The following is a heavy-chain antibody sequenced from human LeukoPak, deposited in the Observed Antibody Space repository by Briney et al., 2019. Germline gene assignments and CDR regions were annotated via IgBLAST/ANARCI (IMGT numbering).Heavy chain of an antibody. V-gene: IGHV4-59*01. D-gene: IGHD2-2*01. Sequence: PSETLSLTCTVSGGSISSYYWSWIRQPPGKGLEWIGYIYYSGSTNYNPSLKSRVTISVDTSKNQFSLKLSSVTAADTAVYYCARDKRSYTCSSTGCYEYYYYYYGMDVWGKGTTVTVSS. CDR2: IYYSGST. CDR1: GGSISSYY. CDR3: ARDKRSYTCSSTGCYEYYYYYYGMDV. J-gene: IGHJ6*04.